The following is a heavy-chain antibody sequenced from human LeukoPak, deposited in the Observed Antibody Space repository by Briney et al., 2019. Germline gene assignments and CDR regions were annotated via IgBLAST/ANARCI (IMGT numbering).Heavy chain of an antibody. CDR3: GRSGRYRPSDL. V-gene: IGHV3-72*01. J-gene: IGHJ5*02. CDR1: GFILSDHY. Sequence: GGSLRLSCAASGFILSDHYIDWVRQAPGKGLEWVGRTRNKANSYATEYAASVKGRFTISRDDPKNLLYLQMNSLKSEDTAVYYCGRSGRYRPSDLWGQGTLVTVSS. CDR2: TRNKANSYAT. D-gene: IGHD1-26*01.